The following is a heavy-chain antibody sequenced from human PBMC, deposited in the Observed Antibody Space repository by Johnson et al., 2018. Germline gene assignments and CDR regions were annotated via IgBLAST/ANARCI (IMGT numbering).Heavy chain of an antibody. V-gene: IGHV3-66*02. CDR3: ARGDYYVTGYFQH. CDR1: GFTVSSNY. D-gene: IGHD3-10*02. J-gene: IGHJ1*01. CDR2: IYTGGST. Sequence: VQLLETGGGLVQPGGSXRLSCAASGFTVSSNYMSWVRQAPGKGLEWVSVIYTGGSTYYADSVTGRFTIARDNSKNTLFLQMNSLRPEDTAIYYCARGDYYVTGYFQHWGQGTLVTVSS.